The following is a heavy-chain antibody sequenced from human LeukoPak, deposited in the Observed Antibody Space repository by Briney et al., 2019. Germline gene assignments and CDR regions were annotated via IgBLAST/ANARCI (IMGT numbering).Heavy chain of an antibody. CDR3: ASISYGDYSFDY. V-gene: IGHV1-18*01. CDR1: GYTFTSYG. Sequence: GASVKVSCKASGYTFTSYGISWVRQAPGQGLEWMGWISAYNGNTNYAQKLQGRVTMTTDTSTSTAYMELRSLRSDHTAVYYCASISYGDYSFDYWGQGTLVTVSS. CDR2: ISAYNGNT. J-gene: IGHJ4*02. D-gene: IGHD4-17*01.